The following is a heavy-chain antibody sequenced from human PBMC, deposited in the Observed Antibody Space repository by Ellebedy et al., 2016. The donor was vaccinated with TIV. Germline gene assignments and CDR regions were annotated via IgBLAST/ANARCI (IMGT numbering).Heavy chain of an antibody. J-gene: IGHJ3*02. CDR2: IYYSGSP. CDR3: ARHMATVAHDAFDM. CDR1: YY. D-gene: IGHD4-23*01. Sequence: YYMDWIRQPPGKGLEWIGSIYYSGSPSYNPSLKSRVTISVDTSKSQFSLKLNSVTAADTAVYYCARHMATVAHDAFDMWGQGTVVTVSS. V-gene: IGHV4-39*01.